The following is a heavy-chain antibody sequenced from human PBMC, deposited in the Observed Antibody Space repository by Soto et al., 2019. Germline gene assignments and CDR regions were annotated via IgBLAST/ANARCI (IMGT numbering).Heavy chain of an antibody. J-gene: IGHJ4*02. V-gene: IGHV3-30*18. D-gene: IGHD3-9*01. CDR3: AKDYYDTLTGYYGPDY. Sequence: GGSLRLPCAASGFTFSSYGIHRVRQAPGKGLEWVAVISYDGSNKYYADSVKGQFTISRDNSKNLLYLQMNSLGAEDTAVYYCAKDYYDTLTGYYGPDYWGQGTLVTVSS. CDR1: GFTFSSYG. CDR2: ISYDGSNK.